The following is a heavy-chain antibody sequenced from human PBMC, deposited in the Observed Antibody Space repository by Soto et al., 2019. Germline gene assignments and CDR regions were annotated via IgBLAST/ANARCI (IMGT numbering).Heavy chain of an antibody. D-gene: IGHD6-13*01. CDR1: GGSFSGYC. CDR2: INHSGST. CDR3: ARGPKGYSSTWYVD. V-gene: IGHV4-34*01. J-gene: IGHJ4*02. Sequence: QVQLQQWGAGLLKPSETLSLTCAVYGGSFSGYCWSWIRQPPGKGLEWIGEINHSGSTNYNPSLTSRVTISVDTCKNQFALKLSSVTAADTAVYYCARGPKGYSSTWYVDWGQGTLVTVSS.